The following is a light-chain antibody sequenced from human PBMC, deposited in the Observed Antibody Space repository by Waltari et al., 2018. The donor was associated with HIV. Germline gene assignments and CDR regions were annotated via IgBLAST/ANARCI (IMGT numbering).Light chain of an antibody. CDR2: QDT. CDR3: CSYAGRNTYV. V-gene: IGLV2-23*01. J-gene: IGLJ1*01. Sequence: QYVLTHPAPVSRPPGQSITISCSGTRSDVSACSLVSWYRQNPGKAPQVIIFQDTKRPSGISDRFSGSKSGKTASLTISGLRLEDQGNYYCCSYAGRNTYVFGSGTEVSVL. CDR1: RSDVSACSL.